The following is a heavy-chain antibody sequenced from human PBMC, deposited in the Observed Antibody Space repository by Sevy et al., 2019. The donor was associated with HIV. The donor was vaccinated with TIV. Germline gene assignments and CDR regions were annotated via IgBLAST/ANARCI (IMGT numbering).Heavy chain of an antibody. CDR1: GFTFSTHT. CDR3: ARPLSGGSWDLGF. V-gene: IGHV3-30*07. J-gene: IGHJ4*02. Sequence: GGSLRLSCLGSGFTFSTHTMQWVRQAPGKGLEWVALIYPDGSRQIYTDSLKGRFTISRDNSKNTLFLQMNDLRTEDTVSYFCARPLSGGSWDLGFWGQGTQVTVSS. CDR2: IYPDGSRQ. D-gene: IGHD6-13*01.